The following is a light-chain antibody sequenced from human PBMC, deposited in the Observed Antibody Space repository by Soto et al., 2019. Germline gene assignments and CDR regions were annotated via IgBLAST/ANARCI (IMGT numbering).Light chain of an antibody. Sequence: QSALTQPRAVSGSPGQSVTISCTRANSDVGGYNYVSWYQQHPGKAPKLMIYDVSKRPSGVPDRFSGSKSGNTASLTISGLKTEDEADYYCCSSAGTYTYVFGTGTKVTVL. J-gene: IGLJ1*01. CDR3: CSSAGTYTYV. CDR1: NSDVGGYNY. CDR2: DVS. V-gene: IGLV2-11*02.